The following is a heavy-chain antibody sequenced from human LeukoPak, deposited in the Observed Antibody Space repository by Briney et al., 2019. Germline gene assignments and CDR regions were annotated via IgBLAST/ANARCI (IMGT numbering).Heavy chain of an antibody. D-gene: IGHD2-2*01. Sequence: SETLSLTCAVYGGSFSGYYWSWIRQPPGKGLEWIGEINHSGSTNYNPSLKSRVTISVDTSKNQFSLKLSSVTAADTAVYYCARALPGDYPQLNFDYWGQGTLVTVSS. CDR2: INHSGST. CDR1: GGSFSGYY. V-gene: IGHV4-34*01. CDR3: ARALPGDYPQLNFDY. J-gene: IGHJ4*02.